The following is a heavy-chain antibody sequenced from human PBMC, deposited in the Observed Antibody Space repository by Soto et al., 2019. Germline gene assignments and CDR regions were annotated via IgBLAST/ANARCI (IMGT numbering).Heavy chain of an antibody. D-gene: IGHD2-15*01. Sequence: SGTLSLTCTVSGGSISGSTSTDYWAWIRQPPGKGLEWIGYVCNSGRSNYNPSLKSRVTISVDTSENHLSLQLNSVTAADTAVYYCAKSYCRDAVSCTWFDPWGQGTLVTVSS. CDR3: AKSYCRDAVSCTWFDP. V-gene: IGHV4-61*03. CDR2: VCNSGRS. CDR1: GGSISGSTSTDY. J-gene: IGHJ5*02.